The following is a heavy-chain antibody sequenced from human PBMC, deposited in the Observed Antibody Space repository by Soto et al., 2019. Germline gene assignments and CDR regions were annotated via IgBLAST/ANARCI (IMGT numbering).Heavy chain of an antibody. Sequence: QVQLQESGPGLVKPSDTLSLTCAVSGYSISSSNWWGWIRQPPGKGLEWIGYIYYSGTTYYNPSLKTRVTMSVDTAKNQFSLKLTSVTAVDTAVYYCARREIQGPIDYWGQGTLVTVSS. CDR2: IYYSGTT. CDR1: GYSISSSNW. CDR3: ARREIQGPIDY. V-gene: IGHV4-28*01. D-gene: IGHD1-26*01. J-gene: IGHJ4*02.